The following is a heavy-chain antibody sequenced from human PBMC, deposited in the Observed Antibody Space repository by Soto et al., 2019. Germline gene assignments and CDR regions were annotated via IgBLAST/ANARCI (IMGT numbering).Heavy chain of an antibody. V-gene: IGHV5-51*01. D-gene: IGHD6-13*01. CDR2: IYPGDSDT. CDR3: ARLGPGSSLASFDY. J-gene: IGHJ4*02. Sequence: PGESLKISCNGSGYSFTNYWIAWVRQMPGKGLEWMGIIYPGDSDTRYSPSFQGQVTISADKSISTAYLQWSSLKASDTAMYFCARLGPGSSLASFDYWGQGTLVTVSS. CDR1: GYSFTNYW.